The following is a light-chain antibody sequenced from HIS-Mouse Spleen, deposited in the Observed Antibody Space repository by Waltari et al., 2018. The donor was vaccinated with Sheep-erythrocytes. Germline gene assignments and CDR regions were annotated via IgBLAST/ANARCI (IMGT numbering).Light chain of an antibody. V-gene: IGKV3-11*01. J-gene: IGKJ2*01. CDR2: DAS. CDR3: QQRSNWYT. Sequence: EIVLTQSPATLSLSPGESATLSCRASQSVSSYLAWYQQKPCQAPRLLSYDASNRATGIPARFSGSGSGTDFTLTISSLEPEDFAVYYCQQRSNWYTFGQGTKLEIK. CDR1: QSVSSY.